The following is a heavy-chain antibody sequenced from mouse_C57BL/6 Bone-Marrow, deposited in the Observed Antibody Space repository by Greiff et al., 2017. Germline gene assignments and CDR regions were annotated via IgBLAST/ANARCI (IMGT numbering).Heavy chain of an antibody. CDR2: IDPENGDT. J-gene: IGHJ3*01. Sequence: VQLQQSGAELVRPGASVKLSCTASGFNIKDDYMHWVKQRPEQGLEWIGWIDPENGDTEYASKFQGKATITADTSSNTAYLQLSSLTSEDTAVSYCNTGYGNSPFAYWGQGTLVTVSA. CDR3: NTGYGNSPFAY. CDR1: GFNIKDDY. V-gene: IGHV14-4*01. D-gene: IGHD2-10*02.